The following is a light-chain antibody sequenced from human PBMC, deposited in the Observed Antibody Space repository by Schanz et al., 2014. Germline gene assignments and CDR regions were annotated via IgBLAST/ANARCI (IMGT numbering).Light chain of an antibody. V-gene: IGKV3-11*01. CDR2: DAS. J-gene: IGKJ4*01. Sequence: EIVLTQSPGTLSVSPGERATLSCRASQSVTSSLAWYQHKPGQAPRLLIYDASNRATGIPARFSGSGSGTDFTLTISSLEPEDFAVYYCQQRSNWPLTFGGGTKVEIK. CDR1: QSVTSS. CDR3: QQRSNWPLT.